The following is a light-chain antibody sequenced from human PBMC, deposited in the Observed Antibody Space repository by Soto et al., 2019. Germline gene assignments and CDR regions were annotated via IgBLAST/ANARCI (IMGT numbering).Light chain of an antibody. Sequence: EIVLTQSPATLSLPPGERATLSCRASQSVSSYLAWYQQKPGQAPRILIYDASNRATGIPARFSGSGSGTDFTLTISSLEPEDFAVYYCQERSNWPPITFGQGTRLEIK. CDR2: DAS. CDR3: QERSNWPPIT. J-gene: IGKJ5*01. V-gene: IGKV3-11*01. CDR1: QSVSSY.